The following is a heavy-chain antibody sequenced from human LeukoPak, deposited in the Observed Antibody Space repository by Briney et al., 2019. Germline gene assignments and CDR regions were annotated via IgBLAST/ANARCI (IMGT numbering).Heavy chain of an antibody. CDR1: GDTRTELS. V-gene: IGHV1-24*01. Sequence: ASVKVSCKVSGDTRTELSMHWVRQAPGKGLEWMGGFDPEDEEIIYAQKFQGRVTMTEDTSTDTAYMELRSLRSEDTAVYYCARAATVVRDWFDHWGQGTLVTVFS. J-gene: IGHJ5*02. CDR2: FDPEDEEI. CDR3: ARAATVVRDWFDH. D-gene: IGHD2-2*01.